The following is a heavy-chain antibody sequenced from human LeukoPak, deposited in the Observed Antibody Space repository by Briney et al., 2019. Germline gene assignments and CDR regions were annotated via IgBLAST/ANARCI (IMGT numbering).Heavy chain of an antibody. CDR3: ARDLRHYCSGGNCYSDY. Sequence: GGSLRLSCAASGFTFSSYSMNWVRQAPGKGLEWVSSISSSSSYIYYADSVKGRITISRDNAKNSLYLQMNSLRAEDTAVYYCARDLRHYCSGGNCYSDYWGQGTLVTVSS. J-gene: IGHJ4*02. V-gene: IGHV3-21*01. D-gene: IGHD2-15*01. CDR2: ISSSSSYI. CDR1: GFTFSSYS.